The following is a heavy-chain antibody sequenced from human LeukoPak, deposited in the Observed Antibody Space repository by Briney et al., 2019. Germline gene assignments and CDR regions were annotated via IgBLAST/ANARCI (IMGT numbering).Heavy chain of an antibody. CDR3: ARAPGFGVVRKAFDI. Sequence: KPSETLSLTCTVSGGSISSYYWSWIRQPPGKGLEWIGYIYYSGSTNYNPSLKSRVTISVDTSKNQFSLKLSSVTAADTAVYYCARAPGFGVVRKAFDIWGQGTMVTVSS. J-gene: IGHJ3*02. CDR1: GGSISSYY. CDR2: IYYSGST. D-gene: IGHD3-3*01. V-gene: IGHV4-59*01.